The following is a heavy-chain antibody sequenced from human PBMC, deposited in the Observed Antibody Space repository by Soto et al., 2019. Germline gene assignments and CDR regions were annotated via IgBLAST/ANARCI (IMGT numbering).Heavy chain of an antibody. CDR1: GGSFSRSTYY. CDR2: IYYSGNT. D-gene: IGHD6-19*01. CDR3: ARPRRGSYDFDP. Sequence: PXATLSLTCTVSGGSFSRSTYYWGWIRQPPGKGLEWIGSIYYSGNTYYNPSLRSRVTISVDTSNNQFSLKVTSVTAADTAVYYCARPRRGSYDFDPWGQGTLVTVSS. V-gene: IGHV4-39*01. J-gene: IGHJ5*02.